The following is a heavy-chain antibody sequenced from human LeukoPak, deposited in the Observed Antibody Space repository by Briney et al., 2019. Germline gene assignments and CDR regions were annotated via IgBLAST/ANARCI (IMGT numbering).Heavy chain of an antibody. CDR2: TYYRSKWYN. CDR3: ARNGGRYYFAFDI. J-gene: IGHJ3*02. CDR1: GDAVSSNTEA. Sequence: SQTLSLTCAISGDAVSSNTEAWNWIRQSPSRGLEWLGRTYYRSKWYNDYAVSVKSRISVNPDTFKNQFSLQLNSVTPEDTAVYYCARNGGRYYFAFDIWGQGTMVTVSS. V-gene: IGHV6-1*01. D-gene: IGHD1-26*01.